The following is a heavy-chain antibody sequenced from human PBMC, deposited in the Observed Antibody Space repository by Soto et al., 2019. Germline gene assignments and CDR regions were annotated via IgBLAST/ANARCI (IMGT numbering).Heavy chain of an antibody. CDR2: IYYSGST. CDR1: GGSISSSSYY. V-gene: IGHV4-39*01. Sequence: QLQLQESGPGLVKPSETLSLTCTVSGGSISSSSYYWGWIRQPPGKGLEWIGSIYYSGSTYYNPAPKNRVTISVDTSKNQFSLKLSSVTAADTAVYYCARQAGSYCSGGSCYADYYYYGMDVWGQGTTVTVSS. J-gene: IGHJ6*02. CDR3: ARQAGSYCSGGSCYADYYYYGMDV. D-gene: IGHD2-15*01.